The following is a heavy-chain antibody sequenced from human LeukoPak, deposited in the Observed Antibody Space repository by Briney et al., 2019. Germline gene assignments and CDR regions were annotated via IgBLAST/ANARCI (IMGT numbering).Heavy chain of an antibody. CDR3: AREVPPVRDFDY. CDR1: GYTFTSYG. Sequence: ASVKVSCKASGYTFTSYGISWVRQAPGQGLEWMGWISAYNGNTNYAQELQGRVTMTTDTSTSTAYVELRSLRSDDTAVYYCAREVPPVRDFDYWGQGTLVTVSS. V-gene: IGHV1-18*01. CDR2: ISAYNGNT. D-gene: IGHD6-6*01. J-gene: IGHJ4*02.